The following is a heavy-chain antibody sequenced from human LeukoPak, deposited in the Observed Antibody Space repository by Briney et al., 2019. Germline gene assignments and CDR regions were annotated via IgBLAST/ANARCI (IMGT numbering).Heavy chain of an antibody. J-gene: IGHJ4*02. Sequence: ASLRVSCKASGYTFTRYVISWVGQARGQGLEWMGWISTYIDNTNYEKKLQGRVTMTTDTSTRTACMELRRVRSADLAVSFFAGEYPNDYFDSSGYLDYWGQGTLVTVSS. CDR3: AGEYPNDYFDSSGYLDY. CDR1: GYTFTRYV. CDR2: ISTYIDNT. D-gene: IGHD3-22*01. V-gene: IGHV1-18*03.